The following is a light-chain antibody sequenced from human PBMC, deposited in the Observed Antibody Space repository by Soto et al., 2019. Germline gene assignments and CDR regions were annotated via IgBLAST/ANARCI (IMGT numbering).Light chain of an antibody. J-gene: IGLJ3*02. V-gene: IGLV2-8*01. CDR2: EVS. CDR1: SSDVGRHNY. CDR3: SSYADSNTLV. Sequence: QSALTQPPSASGSPGQSVTISCTGTSSDVGRHNYVSWYQQHPDKAPKLMIYEVSKRPSGVPDRFSGSKSGNTASLTVSGLQAEDEADYYCSSYADSNTLVFGGGTKLTVL.